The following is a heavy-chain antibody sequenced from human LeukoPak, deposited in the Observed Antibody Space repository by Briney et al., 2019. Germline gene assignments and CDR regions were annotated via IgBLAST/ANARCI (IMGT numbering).Heavy chain of an antibody. V-gene: IGHV4-59*01. CDR2: IYYSGST. Sequence: PSETLSLTCTVSGGSLSSYYWSWIRQPPGKGLEWIGYIYYSGSTNYNPSLKSRVTISVDTSKNQFSLKLSSVTAADTAVYYCARASRRGYDILTGQTTRGWFDPWGQGTLVTVSS. CDR3: ARASRRGYDILTGQTTRGWFDP. D-gene: IGHD3-9*01. J-gene: IGHJ5*02. CDR1: GGSLSSYY.